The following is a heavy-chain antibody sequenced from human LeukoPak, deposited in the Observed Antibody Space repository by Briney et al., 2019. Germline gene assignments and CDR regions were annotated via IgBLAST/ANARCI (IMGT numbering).Heavy chain of an antibody. J-gene: IGHJ4*02. CDR1: GGSISSTTYY. V-gene: IGHV4-61*01. Sequence: PSETLSLTCTVSGGSISSTTYYWSWIRQPPGKGLERIGYVYYSGSTEYNPSLRSRVTISLEMSKHQFSLNLTSVTAADTAVYYCASNTGTVFDYWGQGALVTVSS. CDR3: ASNTGTVFDY. D-gene: IGHD7-27*01. CDR2: VYYSGST.